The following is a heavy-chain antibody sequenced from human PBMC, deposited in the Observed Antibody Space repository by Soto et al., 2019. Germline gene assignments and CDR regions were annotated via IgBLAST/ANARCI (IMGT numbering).Heavy chain of an antibody. D-gene: IGHD2-2*01. CDR2: INIGNGNT. CDR3: ARARASTAATAIYYYGMDV. V-gene: IGHV1-3*04. J-gene: IGHJ6*02. Sequence: ASVKVSCKASGYTFTNHALHWLLQAPGQRLEWMGWINIGNGNTKYSQKFQGRVTITRDTSASTAYMELSSLRSEDTAVFYCARARASTAATAIYYYGMDVWGQGTTVTVSS. CDR1: GYTFTNHA.